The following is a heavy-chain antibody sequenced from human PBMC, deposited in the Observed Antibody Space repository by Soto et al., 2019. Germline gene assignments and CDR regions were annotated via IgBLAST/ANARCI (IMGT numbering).Heavy chain of an antibody. CDR1: GYTFTSYY. Sequence: GASVKVSCKASGYTFTSYYMHWVRQAPGQGLEWMGIIKPSGGSTSYAQKFQGRVTMTRDTSTSTVYMELSSLRSEDTAVYYCARVQTVTTQIYYYYGMDVWGQGTTVTVSS. CDR3: ARVQTVTTQIYYYYGMDV. J-gene: IGHJ6*02. D-gene: IGHD4-4*01. CDR2: IKPSGGST. V-gene: IGHV1-46*01.